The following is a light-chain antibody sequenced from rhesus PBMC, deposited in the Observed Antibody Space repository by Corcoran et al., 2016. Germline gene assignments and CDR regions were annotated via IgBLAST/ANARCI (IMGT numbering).Light chain of an antibody. Sequence: QAALTQPRSVSGSPGQSVTISCTGTSCDIGTYCYVSWYQQHPGTAPKLRIYEVIKRPSGVSDRFSGSKSGNTASLTISGLQAEDEADYYCSSYACSNTLDIFGAGTRLTVL. CDR1: SCDIGTYCY. CDR2: EVI. V-gene: IGLV2-32*02. CDR3: SSYACSNTLDI. J-gene: IGLJ1*01.